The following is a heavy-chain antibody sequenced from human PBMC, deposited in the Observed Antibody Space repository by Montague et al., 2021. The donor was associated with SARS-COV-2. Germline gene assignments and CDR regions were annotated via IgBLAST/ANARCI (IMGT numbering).Heavy chain of an antibody. CDR3: ARGQGEITMIVVVLTAAAHYFDY. D-gene: IGHD3-22*01. Sequence: SETLSLTCAVYGGSLSGYDWSWIRQPPGKGLEWIGEINHSGSTKYNPSLKSRVSISVDTSKNQFSLKLNSVTAADTAVYYCARGQGEITMIVVVLTAAAHYFDYWGQGTLATVSP. CDR1: GGSLSGYD. V-gene: IGHV4-34*01. CDR2: INHSGST. J-gene: IGHJ4*02.